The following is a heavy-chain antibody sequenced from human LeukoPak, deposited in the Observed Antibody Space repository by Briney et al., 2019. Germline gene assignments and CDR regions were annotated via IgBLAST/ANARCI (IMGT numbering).Heavy chain of an antibody. CDR1: GGSFSGYY. D-gene: IGHD6-13*01. CDR2: INHSGST. CDR3: ARGPRSSWFRNNWFDP. V-gene: IGHV4-34*01. J-gene: IGHJ5*02. Sequence: PSETLSLTCAVYGGSFSGYYWSWIRQPPGKGLEWIGEINHSGSTNYNPSLKSRVTISVDTSKNQFSLKLSSVTAADTAVYYCARGPRSSWFRNNWFDPWGQGTTVTVSS.